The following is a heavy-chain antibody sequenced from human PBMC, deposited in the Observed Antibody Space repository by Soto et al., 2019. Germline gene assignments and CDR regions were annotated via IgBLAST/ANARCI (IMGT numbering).Heavy chain of an antibody. CDR3: ARGVRYFDY. J-gene: IGHJ4*02. Sequence: SETLSLTYTVAGGSISNYFWSWIRQPPGKGLEWIGYIYYSGSTNYNPSLKSRVTISVDTSKNQFSLKLSSVTAADTAVYYCARGVRYFDYWGQGTLVTVSS. CDR1: GGSISNYF. D-gene: IGHD3-10*01. CDR2: IYYSGST. V-gene: IGHV4-59*01.